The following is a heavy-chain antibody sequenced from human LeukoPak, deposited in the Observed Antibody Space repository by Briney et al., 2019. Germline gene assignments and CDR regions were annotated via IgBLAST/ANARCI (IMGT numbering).Heavy chain of an antibody. D-gene: IGHD2-15*01. CDR2: IYGGGST. CDR1: GFTVSSNY. Sequence: GGSLRLSCAASGFTVSSNYMSWVRQAPGKRLEGVSVIYGGGSTYYEDSVKGRFNICRDNSKNTLYLQMNSVRAEDTAVYYCERVPYIGYMDVWGIGTTVTISS. CDR3: ERVPYIGYMDV. J-gene: IGHJ6*03. V-gene: IGHV3-66*01.